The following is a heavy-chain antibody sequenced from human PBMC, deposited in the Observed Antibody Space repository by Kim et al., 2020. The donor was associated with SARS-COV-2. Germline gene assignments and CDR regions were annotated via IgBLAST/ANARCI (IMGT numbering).Heavy chain of an antibody. J-gene: IGHJ6*02. CDR3: ARESSGWYSNGMDV. Sequence: ASVKVSCKASGYTFTGYYMHWVRQAPGQGLEWMGWINPNSGGTNYAQKFQGWVTMTRDTSISTAYMELSRLRSDDTAVYYCARESSGWYSNGMDVWGQGTTVTVSS. CDR1: GYTFTGYY. D-gene: IGHD6-19*01. CDR2: INPNSGGT. V-gene: IGHV1-2*04.